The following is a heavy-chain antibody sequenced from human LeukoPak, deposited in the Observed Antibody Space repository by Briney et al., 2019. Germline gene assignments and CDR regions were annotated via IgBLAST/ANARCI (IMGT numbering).Heavy chain of an antibody. V-gene: IGHV3-43*02. CDR2: ISGDGGST. J-gene: IGHJ4*02. CDR1: GFTFDDYA. Sequence: GSLRLSCAASGFTFDDYAMHWVRQAPGKGLEGVPRISGDGGSTYYADSVKGRFTISRDNSKNSLYLQMNSLRTEDTDLYYCANDVDTPMPRDYWGQGTLVTVSS. D-gene: IGHD5-18*01. CDR3: ANDVDTPMPRDY.